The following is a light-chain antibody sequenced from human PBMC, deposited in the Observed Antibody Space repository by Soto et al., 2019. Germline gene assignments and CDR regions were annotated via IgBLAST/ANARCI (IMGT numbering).Light chain of an antibody. Sequence: QSALTQPASVSGSPGQSITISGTGTSSDVGRYNRVSWYQQHPGKAPKLMIYEGSKRPSGVSNRFSGSKSGNTASLTISGLQAEDEADYYCCSYAGSSAAVVFGGGTKLTVL. CDR2: EGS. J-gene: IGLJ2*01. CDR1: SSDVGRYNR. CDR3: CSYAGSSAAVV. V-gene: IGLV2-23*01.